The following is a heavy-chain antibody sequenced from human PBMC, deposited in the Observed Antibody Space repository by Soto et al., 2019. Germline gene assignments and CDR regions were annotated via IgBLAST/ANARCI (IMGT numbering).Heavy chain of an antibody. CDR2: IYWDDDK. V-gene: IGHV2-5*02. J-gene: IGHJ4*02. CDR1: GFSLSTRGVG. Sequence: SGPTLVNPTHTLTLTCTFSGFSLSTRGVGVGWIRQPPGKALEWLALIYWDDDKRYSPSLQSRLTITKDTPKNQVVLTVTNMDPVDTATYYCAHRGLGIGWYPYFDYWGQGTLVTVSS. CDR3: AHRGLGIGWYPYFDY. D-gene: IGHD6-19*01.